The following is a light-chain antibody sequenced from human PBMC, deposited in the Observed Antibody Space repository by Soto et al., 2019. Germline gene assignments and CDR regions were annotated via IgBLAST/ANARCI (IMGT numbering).Light chain of an antibody. CDR2: GNN. CDR3: QSYDSSLSVPNV. V-gene: IGLV1-40*01. J-gene: IGLJ1*01. CDR1: SSNIGAGYD. Sequence: QSVLTQPPSVSGAPGQRVTISCTGSSSNIGAGYDVHWYQQFPGTAPKLLLYGNNNRPSGVPDRFSGSKSGTSASLAITGLQAEDEADYYCQSYDSSLSVPNVLGTGTKVTVL.